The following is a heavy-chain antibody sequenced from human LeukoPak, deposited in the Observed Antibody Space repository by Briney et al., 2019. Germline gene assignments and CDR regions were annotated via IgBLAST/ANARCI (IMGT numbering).Heavy chain of an antibody. CDR3: ARDDGVWQQLVPPDY. Sequence: GGSPRLSCAASGFTFSSYSMNWVRQAPGKGLEWVSSISSSSSYIYYADSVKGRFTISRDNAKNSLYLQMNSLRAEDTAVYYCARDDGVWQQLVPPDYWGQGTLVTVSS. CDR1: GFTFSSYS. V-gene: IGHV3-21*01. D-gene: IGHD6-13*01. J-gene: IGHJ4*02. CDR2: ISSSSSYI.